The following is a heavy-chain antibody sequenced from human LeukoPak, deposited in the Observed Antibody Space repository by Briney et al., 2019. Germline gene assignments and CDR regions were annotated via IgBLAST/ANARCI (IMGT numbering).Heavy chain of an antibody. V-gene: IGHV3-23*01. D-gene: IGHD2-21*02. CDR3: EKRGDKLDLI. CDR1: RFRFSTFP. J-gene: IGHJ4*02. Sequence: GGSLRLSCAASRFRFSTFPMGWVRQAPGKGLEWVSGISAGGETTFYADSVRGRLTISRDNPENTVYLQMNSLRAEDTAVYYCEKRGDKLDLIWGQGTLVTVSS. CDR2: ISAGGETT.